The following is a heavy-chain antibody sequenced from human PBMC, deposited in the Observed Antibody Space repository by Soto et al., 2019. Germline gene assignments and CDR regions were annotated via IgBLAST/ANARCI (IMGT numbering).Heavy chain of an antibody. V-gene: IGHV3-21*01. Sequence: WGSLRLSWVSSVISFSSSTMDWVRQAPGKGLDWLSCISDRSSYIYYADSVKGRFTISRDNSKNSLYLQMNSLRGEDTAVYYRARGDELAPTTSFDFWGQGAMVTVSS. D-gene: IGHD1-26*01. CDR3: ARGDELAPTTSFDF. CDR2: ISDRSSYI. J-gene: IGHJ4*02. CDR1: VISFSSST.